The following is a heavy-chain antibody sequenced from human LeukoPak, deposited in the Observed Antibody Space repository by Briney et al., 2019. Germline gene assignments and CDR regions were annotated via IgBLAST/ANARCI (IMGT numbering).Heavy chain of an antibody. Sequence: GGSLRLSFAASGFTFSSYSMNWVRQDPGKGLEWVSSISSSSRYIYYAHSVRGRFTISRDNAKNSLYLQMNSLRAEDTAIYYCARDSSGYRRSWYYFDYWGQGTLVTVSS. CDR3: ARDSSGYRRSWYYFDY. CDR2: ISSSSRYI. V-gene: IGHV3-21*01. CDR1: GFTFSSYS. D-gene: IGHD6-13*01. J-gene: IGHJ4*02.